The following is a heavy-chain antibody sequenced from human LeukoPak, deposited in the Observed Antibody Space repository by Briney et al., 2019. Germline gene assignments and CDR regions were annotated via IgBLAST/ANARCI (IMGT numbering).Heavy chain of an antibody. J-gene: IGHJ4*02. CDR3: ARHTLYGSGSYYVYYFDY. D-gene: IGHD3-10*01. Sequence: ASVKVSCKASGYTFTSYGISWVRQAPGQGLEWMGWISSYNGNTNYAQKLQGRVTMTTDTSTSAAYMELRSLRSDDTAVYYCARHTLYGSGSYYVYYFDYWGQGTLVTVS. CDR1: GYTFTSYG. V-gene: IGHV1-18*01. CDR2: ISSYNGNT.